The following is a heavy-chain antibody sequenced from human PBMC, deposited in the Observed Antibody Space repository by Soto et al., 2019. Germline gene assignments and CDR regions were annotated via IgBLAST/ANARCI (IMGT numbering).Heavy chain of an antibody. Sequence: QVQLVESGGGLVKPGGSLRLSCATSGFIFSDYYMHWIRQAPGKGLEWISYISGNGRIIQYADSAKGRFTISRDNAQNPPDLQMNSLRAEDTALYFCARDFDADSRTDFDYWGQGTLVTVSS. CDR3: ARDFDADSRTDFDY. CDR1: GFIFSDYY. J-gene: IGHJ4*02. D-gene: IGHD4-17*01. CDR2: ISGNGRII. V-gene: IGHV3-11*01.